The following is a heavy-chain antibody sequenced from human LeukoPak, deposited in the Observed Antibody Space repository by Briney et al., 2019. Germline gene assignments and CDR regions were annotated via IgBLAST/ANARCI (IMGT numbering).Heavy chain of an antibody. Sequence: PGGSLRLSCAAYGFTFSNYAIHWVRQAPGKGLEWVAFIRYDGSNKYYVDSVKGRFTISRDNSKNTLYLQMNSLRAEDTAVYYCAKPSLYYYDTSGYYRYWYFDLWGRGTLVTVSS. CDR2: IRYDGSNK. J-gene: IGHJ2*01. D-gene: IGHD3-22*01. CDR1: GFTFSNYA. V-gene: IGHV3-30*02. CDR3: AKPSLYYYDTSGYYRYWYFDL.